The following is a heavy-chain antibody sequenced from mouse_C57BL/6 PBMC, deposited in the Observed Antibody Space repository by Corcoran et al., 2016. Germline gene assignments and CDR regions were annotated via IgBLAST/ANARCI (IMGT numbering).Heavy chain of an antibody. D-gene: IGHD3-1*01. V-gene: IGHV1-18*01. CDR2: INPNNGGT. J-gene: IGHJ4*01. Sequence: EVQLQQSGPELVKPGASVKIPCKASGYTFTDYNMDGVKQSHGKSLEWIGDINPNNGGTIYNQKFKGKATLTVDKSSSTAYMKLRSLTSEDTAVYYCARQGLGLGDAMDYWGQGTSVTVSS. CDR3: ARQGLGLGDAMDY. CDR1: GYTFTDYN.